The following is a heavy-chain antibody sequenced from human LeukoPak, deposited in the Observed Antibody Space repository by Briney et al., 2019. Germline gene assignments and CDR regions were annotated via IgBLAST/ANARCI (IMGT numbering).Heavy chain of an antibody. D-gene: IGHD3-10*01. Sequence: GGSLRLSCAASGFTFSGYEMNWVHQAPGKGLEWVSYISTSGSTIYYADSVKGRLTISRDNAKNSLYLQMSSLRAEDTSVYYCARSLGWFGYFDYWGQGTLVTVSS. CDR2: ISTSGSTI. V-gene: IGHV3-48*03. CDR1: GFTFSGYE. CDR3: ARSLGWFGYFDY. J-gene: IGHJ4*02.